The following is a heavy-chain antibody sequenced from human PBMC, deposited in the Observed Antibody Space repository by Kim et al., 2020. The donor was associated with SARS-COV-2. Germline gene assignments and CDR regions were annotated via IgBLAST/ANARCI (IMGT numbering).Heavy chain of an antibody. D-gene: IGHD2-15*01. CDR2: ISGSGGST. CDR3: ARETFCSGGSCYGDAFDI. CDR1: GFTFSSYA. V-gene: IGHV3-23*01. Sequence: GGSLRLSCAASGFTFSSYAMSWVRQAPGKGLEWVSAISGSGGSTYYADSVKGRFTISRDNSKNTLYLQMNSLRAEDTAVYYCARETFCSGGSCYGDAFDIWGQGTMVTVSS. J-gene: IGHJ3*02.